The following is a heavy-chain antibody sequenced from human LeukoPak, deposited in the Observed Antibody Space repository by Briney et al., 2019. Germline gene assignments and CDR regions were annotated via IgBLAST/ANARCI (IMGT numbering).Heavy chain of an antibody. CDR2: ISYDGSNK. J-gene: IGHJ4*02. D-gene: IGHD6-6*01. Sequence: GRSLRLSCAASGFTFSSYAMHWVRQAPGKGLEWVAVISYDGSNKYYADSVKGRFTISRDNSKNTLYLQMNSLRAEDTAVYYCAKDLEALPFVRRGFDYWGQGTLVTVSS. V-gene: IGHV3-30-3*01. CDR1: GFTFSSYA. CDR3: AKDLEALPFVRRGFDY.